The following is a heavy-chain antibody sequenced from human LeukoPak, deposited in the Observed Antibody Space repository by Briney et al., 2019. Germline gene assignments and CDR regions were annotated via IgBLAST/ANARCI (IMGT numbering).Heavy chain of an antibody. CDR1: GYTFTSYA. CDR2: INAGNGNT. CDR3: DCSSATCYAAGDY. D-gene: IGHD2-2*01. V-gene: IGHV1-3*03. Sequence: ASVKVTCKASGYTFTSYAMHWVRQAPGQRLEWMGWINAGNGNTKYSQEFQGRVTITRDTSASTAYMELSSLRAEDTAIYYCDCSSATCYAAGDYWGQGTLVTVSS. J-gene: IGHJ4*02.